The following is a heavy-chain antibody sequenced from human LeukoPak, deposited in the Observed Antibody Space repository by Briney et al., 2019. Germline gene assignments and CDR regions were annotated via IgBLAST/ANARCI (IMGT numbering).Heavy chain of an antibody. Sequence: GGSLRLSCAASGFTFSSYAMSWVRQAPGKGLEWVSTVSGSGGNTYYADSVKGRFAISRDNSKNTLYLQMNSLRAEDTAVYYCAASITMIRGITYYFDYWGQGTLVTVSS. V-gene: IGHV3-23*01. CDR1: GFTFSSYA. J-gene: IGHJ4*02. D-gene: IGHD3-10*01. CDR3: AASITMIRGITYYFDY. CDR2: VSGSGGNT.